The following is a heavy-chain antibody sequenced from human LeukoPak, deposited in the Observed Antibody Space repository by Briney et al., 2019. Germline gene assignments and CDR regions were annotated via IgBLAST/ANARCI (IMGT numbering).Heavy chain of an antibody. D-gene: IGHD3-10*01. CDR3: ARFYGSGVSPYYYYGMDV. J-gene: IGHJ6*02. Sequence: SETLSLTCAVYGGSFSGYYWSWIRQPPGKGLEWIGEINHSGSTNYNPSLKSRVTISVDTSKNQFSLKLSSVTAADTAVYYCARFYGSGVSPYYYYGMDVWGQGTTVTVSS. CDR2: INHSGST. CDR1: GGSFSGYY. V-gene: IGHV4-34*01.